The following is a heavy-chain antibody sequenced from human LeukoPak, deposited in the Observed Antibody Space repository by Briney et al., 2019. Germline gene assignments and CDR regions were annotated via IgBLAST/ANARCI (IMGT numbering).Heavy chain of an antibody. CDR3: ARDLGDTAMAPYYYYGMDV. D-gene: IGHD5-18*01. CDR2: ISAYNGNT. J-gene: IGHJ6*02. CDR1: GYTFTSYG. V-gene: IGHV1-18*01. Sequence: ASVKVSCKASGYTFTSYGISWVRQAPGQGLEWMGWISAYNGNTNYAQKLQGRVTMTTDTSTSTAYMELRSLRSDDTAVYYCARDLGDTAMAPYYYYGMDVWGQGTTVTVSS.